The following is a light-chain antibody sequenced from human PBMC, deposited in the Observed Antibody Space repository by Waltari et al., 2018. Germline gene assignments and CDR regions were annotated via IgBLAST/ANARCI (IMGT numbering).Light chain of an antibody. CDR1: SSNIVKNY. Sequence: QSVLTQPPSVSAAPGQRVTITFSGTSSNIVKNYVSWHQQLPGTAPKLLIYDNNKRPSGIPDRFSGSKSGTSATLGITGLQTGDEADYYCGTWDSSLSAVVFGGGTKLTVL. CDR3: GTWDSSLSAVV. J-gene: IGLJ2*01. V-gene: IGLV1-51*01. CDR2: DNN.